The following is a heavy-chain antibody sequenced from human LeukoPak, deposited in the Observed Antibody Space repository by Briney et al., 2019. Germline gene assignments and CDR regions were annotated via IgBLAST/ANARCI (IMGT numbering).Heavy chain of an antibody. CDR3: VRHRGAWTVHDAFAM. CDR1: GFIFSSYS. Sequence: GGSLRLSCEGSGFIFSSYSMNWVRQAPGKGLEWLSYISSGGQTVYYADSVKGRFTISRDYAKNSFFLQLNSLRAGDTAVYYCVRHRGAWTVHDAFAMWGQGTMVTVAS. CDR2: ISSGGQTV. D-gene: IGHD4-11*01. V-gene: IGHV3-48*04. J-gene: IGHJ3*02.